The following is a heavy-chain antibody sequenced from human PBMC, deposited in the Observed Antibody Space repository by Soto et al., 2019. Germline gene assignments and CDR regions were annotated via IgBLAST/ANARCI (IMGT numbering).Heavy chain of an antibody. CDR2: ISWNSGSI. J-gene: IGHJ4*02. V-gene: IGHV3-9*01. Sequence: GGSLRLSCAASGFIFDDYAMHWVRPAPGKGLEWVSGISWNSGSIGYADSVKGRFTISRDNAKNSLYLQMNSLRVEDTALYYCAKGPMPGYYQSSNNYFEYWGQGTLGTVSA. CDR3: AKGPMPGYYQSSNNYFEY. CDR1: GFIFDDYA. D-gene: IGHD3-9*01.